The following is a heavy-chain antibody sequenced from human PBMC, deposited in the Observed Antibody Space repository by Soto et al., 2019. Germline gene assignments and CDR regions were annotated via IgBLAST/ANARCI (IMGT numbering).Heavy chain of an antibody. CDR1: GGSISSSSYY. D-gene: IGHD5-18*01. J-gene: IGHJ4*02. CDR2: IYYSGYT. Sequence: SETLSLTCTVSGGSISSSSYYWGWIRQPPGKGLEWIGSIYYSGYTYYNPSLKSRVTISVDTSKNQFSLKLSSVTAADTAVYYGARGRIQLWYPFDYWGQGTLVTVSS. CDR3: ARGRIQLWYPFDY. V-gene: IGHV4-39*01.